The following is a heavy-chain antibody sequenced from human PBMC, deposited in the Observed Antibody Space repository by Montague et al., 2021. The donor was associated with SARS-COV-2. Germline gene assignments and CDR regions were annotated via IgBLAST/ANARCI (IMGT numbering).Heavy chain of an antibody. CDR1: GGSISSYY. CDR2: MYYSGST. V-gene: IGHV4-59*13. Sequence: SETLSLTCTVSGGSISSYYWSWIRQPPRKGLEWIGYMYYSGSTNYNPSLKSRVTLSVDTSKNQFSLKLSSVTAADTAVYYWARDFDYRGQGTLVTVSS. J-gene: IGHJ4*02. CDR3: ARDFDY.